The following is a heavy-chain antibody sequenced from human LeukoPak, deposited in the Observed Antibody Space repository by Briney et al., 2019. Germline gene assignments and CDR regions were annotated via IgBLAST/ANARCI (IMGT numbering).Heavy chain of an antibody. J-gene: IGHJ3*02. CDR2: IYSDGGRT. CDR1: GFTFNSYW. V-gene: IGHV3-74*01. D-gene: IGHD1-26*01. CDR3: TRSGRGGAFDI. Sequence: GGSLRPSCAASGFTFNSYWMHGVRHAPGKGLVGVSRIYSDGGRTDYADSVKGRFTISGENAKNTLYLQMNSLRDEDTAVYYCTRSGRGGAFDIWGQGTRVTVSS.